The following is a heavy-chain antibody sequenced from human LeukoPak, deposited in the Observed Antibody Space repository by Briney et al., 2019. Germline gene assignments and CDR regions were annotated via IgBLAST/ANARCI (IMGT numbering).Heavy chain of an antibody. CDR1: GFVFSAYG. V-gene: IGHV3-30*18. D-gene: IGHD5/OR15-5a*01. CDR3: AKVSDSGRLEY. J-gene: IGHJ4*02. Sequence: PGGSLRLSCVASGFVFSAYGMHWVRQAPGKGLEWMAVISHDGSNAFYADTVKGRIIISRDNSKSTLFLQMNSLRGEDTAVYYCAKVSDSGRLEYWGQGTLVTVSS. CDR2: ISHDGSNA.